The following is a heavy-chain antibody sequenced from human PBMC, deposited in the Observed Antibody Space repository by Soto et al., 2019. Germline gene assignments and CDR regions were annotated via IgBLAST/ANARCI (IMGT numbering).Heavy chain of an antibody. CDR1: GGSISSYY. D-gene: IGHD3-10*01. CDR2: IYNSGST. V-gene: IGHV4-59*08. Sequence: QVQLQESGPGLVKPSETLSLTCTVSGGSISSYYWTWIRQPPGKGLEWIGFIYNSGSTQYNPSLRSRVTISVDTSKNQFSLKLRSVTAADTAVYYCASMGYHYGSGSYPLDYWGQGTLVTVSS. J-gene: IGHJ4*02. CDR3: ASMGYHYGSGSYPLDY.